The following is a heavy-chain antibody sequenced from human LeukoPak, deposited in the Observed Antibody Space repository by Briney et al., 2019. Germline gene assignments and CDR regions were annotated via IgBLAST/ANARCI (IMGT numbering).Heavy chain of an antibody. CDR3: AKDAGYSYAKGLDY. V-gene: IGHV3-30*18. Sequence: PGGSVRLSCAASGFTFSSYGMHWVRQAPGKGLEWVAVISYDGSNKYYADSVKGRFTISRDNSKNTLYLQMNSLRAEDTAVYYCAKDAGYSYAKGLDYWGQGTLVTVSS. J-gene: IGHJ4*02. CDR2: ISYDGSNK. D-gene: IGHD5-18*01. CDR1: GFTFSSYG.